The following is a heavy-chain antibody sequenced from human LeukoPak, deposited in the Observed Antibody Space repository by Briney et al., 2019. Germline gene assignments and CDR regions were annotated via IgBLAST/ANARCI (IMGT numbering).Heavy chain of an antibody. CDR1: GGSFGLYH. J-gene: IGHJ4*02. Sequence: SETLSLTCTVSGGSFGLYHWSWIRQPPGKGLEWIGYIFYNGSTKYNISLKSRLTISIDTSKNQFSLKLSSMTAADTAVYYCARLGEDALWRALNAWSQGTLVTVSS. CDR3: ARLGEDALWRALNA. D-gene: IGHD3-10*01. CDR2: IFYNGST. V-gene: IGHV4-59*01.